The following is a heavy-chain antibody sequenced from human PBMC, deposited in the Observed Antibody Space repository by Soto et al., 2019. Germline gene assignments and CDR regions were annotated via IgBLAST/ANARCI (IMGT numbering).Heavy chain of an antibody. Sequence: ASVKFSCKASGYSFIAYFIHWVRQAPGQGFEWVGWINPNNGATNIARKFQGRVTMTRDTSISTAYMEVSRLRSDDTAVFYCARVLTSGTTGEPDPWGQGTLVTVSS. CDR1: GYSFIAYF. CDR3: ARVLTSGTTGEPDP. D-gene: IGHD3-10*01. J-gene: IGHJ5*02. V-gene: IGHV1-2*02. CDR2: INPNNGAT.